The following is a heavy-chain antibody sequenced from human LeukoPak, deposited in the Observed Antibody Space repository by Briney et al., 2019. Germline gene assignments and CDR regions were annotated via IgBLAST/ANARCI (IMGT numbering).Heavy chain of an antibody. CDR3: ASDYDRNYGMDV. V-gene: IGHV4-39*01. CDR1: GGSISSSSYY. J-gene: IGHJ6*02. Sequence: PSETLSLTCTVSGGSISSSSYYWGWIRQPPGKGLEWIGSIYYSGSTYYNPSLKSRVTISVDTSKNQFSLKLSSVTAADTAVYYWASDYDRNYGMDVWGQGTTVTVSS. D-gene: IGHD3-22*01. CDR2: IYYSGST.